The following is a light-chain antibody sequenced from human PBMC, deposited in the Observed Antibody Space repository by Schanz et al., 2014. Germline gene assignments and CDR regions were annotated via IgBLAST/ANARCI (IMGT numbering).Light chain of an antibody. CDR2: DVS. CDR1: SSDIGGYNY. J-gene: IGLJ1*01. V-gene: IGLV2-14*01. Sequence: QSALIQPASVSGSPGQSIAISCTGTSSDIGGYNYVSWYQQFPGKAPKLIIHDVSYRPSGVSSRFSGSKSGNTASLTISGLQAEDEADYYCGSYTTSINYVFGTGTKLTVL. CDR3: GSYTTSINYV.